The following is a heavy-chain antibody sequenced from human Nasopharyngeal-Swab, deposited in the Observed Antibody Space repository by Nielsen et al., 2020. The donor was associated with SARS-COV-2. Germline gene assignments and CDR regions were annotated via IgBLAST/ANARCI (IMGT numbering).Heavy chain of an antibody. V-gene: IGHV3-23*01. CDR3: ARFPRYDLYSFQSEYFQN. Sequence: GGSLRLSCAASGFTFRSYAMGWVRQAPGKGLEWVSGISGGGGSTYYADSVKGRFTISRDNYNSKNTVDLQMNSLRAEDTAVYYCARFPRYDLYSFQSEYFQNWGQGTLVTVSS. D-gene: IGHD3-3*01. CDR2: ISGGGGST. CDR1: GFTFRSYA. J-gene: IGHJ1*01.